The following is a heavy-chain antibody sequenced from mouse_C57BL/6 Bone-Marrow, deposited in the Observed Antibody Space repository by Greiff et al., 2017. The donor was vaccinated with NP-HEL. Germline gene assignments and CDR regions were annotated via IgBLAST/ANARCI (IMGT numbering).Heavy chain of an antibody. CDR2: IRNKANGYTT. CDR3: ARPYGSSYDWYFDV. Sequence: EVKLMESGGGLVQPGGSLSLSCAASGFTFTDYYMSWVRQPPGKALEWLGFIRNKANGYTTEYSASVKGRFTISRDNSQSILYLQMNALRAEDSATYYCARPYGSSYDWYFDVWGTGTTVTVSS. J-gene: IGHJ1*03. V-gene: IGHV7-3*01. D-gene: IGHD1-1*01. CDR1: GFTFTDYY.